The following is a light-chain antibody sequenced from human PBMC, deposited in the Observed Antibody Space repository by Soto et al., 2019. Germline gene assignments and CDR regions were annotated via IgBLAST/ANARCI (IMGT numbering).Light chain of an antibody. CDR1: QSVSSY. CDR2: DAS. CDR3: QQRSNWPPWT. J-gene: IGKJ1*01. Sequence: EIVLTQSPATLSLSPGERATLSCRASQSVSSYLAWYQQKPGQAPRLLISDASNRATGIPARFSGSGSGTAFTLTISSLEPEDLAVYYCQQRSNWPPWTFGQGTKVEIK. V-gene: IGKV3-11*01.